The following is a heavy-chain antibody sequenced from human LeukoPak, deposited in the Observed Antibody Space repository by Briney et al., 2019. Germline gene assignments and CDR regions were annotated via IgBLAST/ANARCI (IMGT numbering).Heavy chain of an antibody. J-gene: IGHJ4*02. V-gene: IGHV3-64*01. D-gene: IGHD1-26*01. Sequence: GGSLRLSCAASGFTVSSYSMHWVRQAPGKGLDFVSAISANGRSTYYASSVKGRFTTSRDNSKNTLYLQMGSLRAEDLAVYYCARVGLGSGFDYWGQGTLVTVSS. CDR1: GFTVSSYS. CDR3: ARVGLGSGFDY. CDR2: ISANGRST.